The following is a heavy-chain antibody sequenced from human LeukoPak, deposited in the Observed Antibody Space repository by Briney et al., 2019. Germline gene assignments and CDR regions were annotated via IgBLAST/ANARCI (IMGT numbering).Heavy chain of an antibody. CDR2: INPSGGST. CDR1: GYTFTSYY. J-gene: IGHJ4*02. V-gene: IGHV1-46*01. CDR3: ARDRYSISSLYDF. D-gene: IGHD6-6*01. Sequence: ASVKVSCKASGYTFTSYYIHWVRQAPGQGLEWMGIINPSGGSTTYAQKFQGRVTITRDTLTSTVYMVLSSLRSEDTAVYYCARDRYSISSLYDFWGQGTLVIVSS.